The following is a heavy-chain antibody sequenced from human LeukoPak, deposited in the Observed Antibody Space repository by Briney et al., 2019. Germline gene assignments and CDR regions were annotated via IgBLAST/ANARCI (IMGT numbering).Heavy chain of an antibody. CDR1: GGSISSGYYY. CDR2: IYYSGST. Sequence: PSETLSLTCSVSGGSISSGYYYWSWIRQHPGKGLEWIGYIYYSGSTFYNPSLKSRVTMSVDTSKNQFSLKLNSVTAADTAVYYCARGGSWYDYWGQGTLVTVSS. J-gene: IGHJ4*02. V-gene: IGHV4-31*03. CDR3: ARGGSWYDY. D-gene: IGHD6-13*01.